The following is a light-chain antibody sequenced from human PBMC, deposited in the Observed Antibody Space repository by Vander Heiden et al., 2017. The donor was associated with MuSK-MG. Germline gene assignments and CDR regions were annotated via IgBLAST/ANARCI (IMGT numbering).Light chain of an antibody. CDR1: QSISSY. CDR3: QQSDSYPFT. J-gene: IGKJ3*01. V-gene: IGKV1-39*01. CDR2: AAS. Sequence: DVHVTQSPSSLSASVGDTVSITCRASQSISSYLTWFQQKPGKPPNLLIYAASTLQSGVSSRFSGSGSGTDFTLTISSLQPEDFAAYYCQQSDSYPFTFGHGTTVDVK.